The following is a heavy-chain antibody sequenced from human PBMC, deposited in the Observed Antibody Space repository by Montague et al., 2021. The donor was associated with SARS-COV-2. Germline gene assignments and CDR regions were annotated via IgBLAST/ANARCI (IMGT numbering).Heavy chain of an antibody. D-gene: IGHD2-15*01. Sequence: SETLSLTCAVYGGSFSSYYWYWIRKPPRQGLEWIGEINHSGSTNYNPSLKSQVSISVDTSKNQFSLKLSSVTGADTAVYYCVVVPLGPRGRGFDSWGQGTLVTVSS. CDR2: INHSGST. J-gene: IGHJ4*02. CDR1: GGSFSSYY. CDR3: VVVPLGPRGRGFDS. V-gene: IGHV4-34*01.